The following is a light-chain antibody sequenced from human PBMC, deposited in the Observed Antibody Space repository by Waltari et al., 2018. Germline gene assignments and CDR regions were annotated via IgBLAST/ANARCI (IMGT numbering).Light chain of an antibody. CDR3: CSYAGSYTVV. V-gene: IGLV2-11*01. CDR1: SRDVRGYNY. J-gene: IGLJ2*01. Sequence: QSALTQPRSVSGSPGQSVPISCTGPSRDVRGYNYVPGSQQHPGKAPKLMIYDVSKRPSGVPDRFSGSKSGNTASLTISGLQAEDEADYYCCSYAGSYTVVFGGGTKLTVL. CDR2: DVS.